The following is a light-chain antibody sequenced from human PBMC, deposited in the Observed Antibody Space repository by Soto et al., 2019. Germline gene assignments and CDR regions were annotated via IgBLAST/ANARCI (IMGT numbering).Light chain of an antibody. J-gene: IGKJ4*01. CDR2: ATS. Sequence: EIVMTPSPATPSVSPGERASLSCRASQSVSSNLAWYQQKPGQTPRLLIYATSTRATGIPARFSGSGSGTEFTLTISSLQSEDFAVYYCQHYNNWPLTFGGGTKVDIK. V-gene: IGKV3-15*01. CDR1: QSVSSN. CDR3: QHYNNWPLT.